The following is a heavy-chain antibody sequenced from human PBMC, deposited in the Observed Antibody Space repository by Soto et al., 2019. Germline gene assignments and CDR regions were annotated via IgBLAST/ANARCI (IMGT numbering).Heavy chain of an antibody. Sequence: GGSLRLSCAASGISIRSSYISWVRQAPGKGLEWVSLIYSGTNTYYEASVKGRFTISRDNSKNTLYLQMNRLRAEDTAVYYCARASDLLHAYFGMDVWGQGTTVTVSS. J-gene: IGHJ6*02. CDR2: IYSGTNT. D-gene: IGHD3-3*01. CDR3: ARASDLLHAYFGMDV. V-gene: IGHV3-53*01. CDR1: GISIRSSY.